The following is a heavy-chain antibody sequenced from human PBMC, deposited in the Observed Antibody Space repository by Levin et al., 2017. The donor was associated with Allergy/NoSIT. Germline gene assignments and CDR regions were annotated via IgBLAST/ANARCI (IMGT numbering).Heavy chain of an antibody. J-gene: IGHJ3*02. D-gene: IGHD3-22*01. CDR1: GFSVSSKY. V-gene: IGHV3-53*01. CDR3: ARGGSYGSSGYNDAFGM. CDR2: MYSGGNT. Sequence: GGSLRLSCAASGFSVSSKYMTWVRQAPGRGLEWVSVMYSGGNTKYADSVKGRFTISRDNSKNTLYLQMNSLRAEDTAVYYCARGGSYGSSGYNDAFGMWGQGTMVTVSS.